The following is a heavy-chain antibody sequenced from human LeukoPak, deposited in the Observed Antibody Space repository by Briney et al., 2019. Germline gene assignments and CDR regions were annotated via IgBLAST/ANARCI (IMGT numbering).Heavy chain of an antibody. CDR2: IYYSGST. CDR3: ARGSSYYDFWSGYYNLDY. V-gene: IGHV4-59*01. D-gene: IGHD3-3*01. J-gene: IGHJ4*02. CDR1: GGSISSYY. Sequence: SETLSLTCTVSGGSISSYYCSWIRQPPGKGLEWIGYIYYSGSTNYNPSLKSRVTISVDTSKNQFSLKLSSVTAADTAVYYSARGSSYYDFWSGYYNLDYWGQGTLVTVSS.